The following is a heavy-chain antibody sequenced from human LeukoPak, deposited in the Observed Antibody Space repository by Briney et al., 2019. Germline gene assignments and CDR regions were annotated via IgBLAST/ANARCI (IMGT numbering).Heavy chain of an antibody. CDR1: GFTFSSYG. Sequence: GGSLRLSCAASGFTFSSYGMHWVRQAPGKGLEWVAVISYDGSNKYYADSVKGRFTISRDNSKNTLYLQMNSLRAEDTAVYHCASGLWVGDDAFDIWGQGTMVTVSS. J-gene: IGHJ3*02. D-gene: IGHD1-26*01. CDR2: ISYDGSNK. V-gene: IGHV3-30*03. CDR3: ASGLWVGDDAFDI.